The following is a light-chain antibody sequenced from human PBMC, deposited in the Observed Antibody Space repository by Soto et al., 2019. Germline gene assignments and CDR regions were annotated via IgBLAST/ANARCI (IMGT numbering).Light chain of an antibody. CDR2: GAS. Sequence: DIQMTQSPSTLSASVGDRVTITCRASQSISSWLAWYQQKPGKAPNLLIYGASNFESGVPSRFSGSGSGTEFTLTITSLQPDDFSTYYCQQYNTYPWTFGQGTKVEI. CDR1: QSISSW. V-gene: IGKV1-5*01. J-gene: IGKJ1*01. CDR3: QQYNTYPWT.